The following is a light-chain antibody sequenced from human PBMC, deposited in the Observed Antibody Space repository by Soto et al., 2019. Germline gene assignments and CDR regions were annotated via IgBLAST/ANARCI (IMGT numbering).Light chain of an antibody. V-gene: IGKV3-11*01. CDR2: DAS. CDR3: QQRSNWPT. J-gene: IGKJ2*01. Sequence: EIVLTQSPATLSLSPGERATLSCRASQSVNTYLAWYQQKPGQAPRLLIYDASNRATGIPARFSGSGSGTDFTLTISSLEPEDVAVYYCQQRSNWPTFGQGTKLEIK. CDR1: QSVNTY.